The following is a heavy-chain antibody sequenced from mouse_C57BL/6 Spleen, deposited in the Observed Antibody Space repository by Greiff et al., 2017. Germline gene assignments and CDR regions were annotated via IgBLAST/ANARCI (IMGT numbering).Heavy chain of an antibody. Sequence: VQLQQSGPELVKPGASVKISCKASGYAFSSSWMNWVKQRPGKGLEWIGRIYPGDGDTNYNGKFKGKATLTADKSSSTAYMQLSSLTSEDSAVYFCARSLYVTTVVAPGFAYWGQGTLVTVSA. D-gene: IGHD1-1*01. CDR2: IYPGDGDT. CDR3: ARSLYVTTVVAPGFAY. CDR1: GYAFSSSW. J-gene: IGHJ3*01. V-gene: IGHV1-82*01.